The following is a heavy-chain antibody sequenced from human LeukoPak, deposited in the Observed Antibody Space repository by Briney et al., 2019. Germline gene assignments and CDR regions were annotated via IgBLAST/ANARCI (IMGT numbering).Heavy chain of an antibody. CDR3: ARSIVVVPAATFDY. CDR1: GGSISSSSYY. Sequence: ASETLSLTCTVSGGSISSSSYYWGWIRQPPGKGLEWIGSIYYSGSTYYNPSLKSRVTISVDTSKNQFSLKLSSVTAADAAVYYCARSIVVVPAATFDYWGQGTLVTVSS. J-gene: IGHJ4*02. D-gene: IGHD2-2*01. CDR2: IYYSGST. V-gene: IGHV4-39*01.